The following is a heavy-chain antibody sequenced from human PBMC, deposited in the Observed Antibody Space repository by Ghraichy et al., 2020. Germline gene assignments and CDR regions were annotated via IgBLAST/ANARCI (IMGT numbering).Heavy chain of an antibody. D-gene: IGHD2-15*01. CDR1: GYTFTGYY. CDR2: INPNSGGT. CDR3: ASQLRPGGSFTDY. J-gene: IGHJ4*02. Sequence: ASVKVSCKASGYTFTGYYMHWVRQAPGQGLEWMGRINPNSGGTNYAQKFQGRVTMTRDTSISTAYMELSRLRSDDTAVYYCASQLRPGGSFTDYWGQGTLVTVSS. V-gene: IGHV1-2*06.